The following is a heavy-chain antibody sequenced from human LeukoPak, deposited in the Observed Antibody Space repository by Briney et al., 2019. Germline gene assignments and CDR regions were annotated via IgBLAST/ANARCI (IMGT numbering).Heavy chain of an antibody. Sequence: GGSLRLSCAASAFTFSSYWMSWVRQTPGKGLEWVANIKQDGSEKYYVDSVKGRFTISRDNAKNSLYLQMNSLRAEDTAVYYCARATMVRGVVRLGPYFDYWGQGTLVTVSS. CDR3: ARATMVRGVVRLGPYFDY. CDR2: IKQDGSEK. J-gene: IGHJ4*02. V-gene: IGHV3-7*01. CDR1: AFTFSSYW. D-gene: IGHD3-10*01.